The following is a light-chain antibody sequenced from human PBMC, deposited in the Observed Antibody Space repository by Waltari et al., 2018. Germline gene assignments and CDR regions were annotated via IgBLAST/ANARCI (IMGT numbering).Light chain of an antibody. V-gene: IGKV1-33*01. J-gene: IGKJ1*01. CDR2: DAS. CDR3: QHYDGVPPWT. CDR1: RDINNY. Sequence: DIQMTQSPSSLSASVGDRVTITCQASRDINNYLNWDQQKPGKAPKLLIYDASTLETGAPSRFSGSGSGTDFVFTISRLQPEDIATYYCQHYDGVPPWTFGQGTRVDFK.